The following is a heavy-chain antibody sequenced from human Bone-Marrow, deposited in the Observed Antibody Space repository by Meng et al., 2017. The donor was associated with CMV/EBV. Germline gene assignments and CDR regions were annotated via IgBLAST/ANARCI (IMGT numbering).Heavy chain of an antibody. D-gene: IGHD1-26*01. J-gene: IGHJ4*02. CDR2: IIPILGIA. Sequence: SVNVSCMASGYTFTGYYMHWVRQAPGQGLEWMGGIIPILGIANYAQKFQGRVTITADKSTSTAYMELSSLRSEDTAVYYCARVALYSGSLELGYYFDYWGQGTLVTVSS. CDR3: ARVALYSGSLELGYYFDY. V-gene: IGHV1-69*10. CDR1: GYTFTGYY.